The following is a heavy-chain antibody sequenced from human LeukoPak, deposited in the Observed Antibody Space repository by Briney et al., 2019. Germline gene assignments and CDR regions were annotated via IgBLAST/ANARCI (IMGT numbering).Heavy chain of an antibody. CDR2: IYPGDSDT. J-gene: IGHJ5*02. CDR3: ARRLLGSSSLVDP. Sequence: GESLKISCKGSGYSFTSYWIGWVRQMPGKGLEWMGIIYPGDSDTRYSPSFQGQVTISADKSISTAYLQWNSLKASDTAVYYCARRLLGSSSLVDPWGQGTLVTVSS. V-gene: IGHV5-51*01. D-gene: IGHD6-6*01. CDR1: GYSFTSYW.